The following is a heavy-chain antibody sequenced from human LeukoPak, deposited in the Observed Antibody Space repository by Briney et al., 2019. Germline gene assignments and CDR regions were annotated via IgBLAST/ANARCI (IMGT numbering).Heavy chain of an antibody. V-gene: IGHV4-39*01. D-gene: IGHD5-12*01. Sequence: PSETLSLTCTVSGGSISSSSYYWDWIRQSPGEGLEWIGNIDSGGSTYYTPSLKSRVTISVDTSKNQFSLKLSSVTAADTAIYFCARHSRSGSGGYENAFDIWGQGTMVTVSS. CDR1: GGSISSSSYY. J-gene: IGHJ3*02. CDR3: ARHSRSGSGGYENAFDI. CDR2: IDSGGST.